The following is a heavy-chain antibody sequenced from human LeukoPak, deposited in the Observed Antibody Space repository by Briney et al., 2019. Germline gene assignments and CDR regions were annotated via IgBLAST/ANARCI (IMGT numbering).Heavy chain of an antibody. CDR2: IRYDGSNK. Sequence: PGGSLRLSCAASGFTFSSYGMHWVRQAPGKGLEWVAFIRYDGSNKYYADSVKGRFTISRDTSKNTLYLQMNSLRAEDTAVYYCAKDLYCSGGSCYSSYMDVWGKGTTVTVSS. J-gene: IGHJ6*03. D-gene: IGHD2-15*01. CDR1: GFTFSSYG. CDR3: AKDLYCSGGSCYSSYMDV. V-gene: IGHV3-30*02.